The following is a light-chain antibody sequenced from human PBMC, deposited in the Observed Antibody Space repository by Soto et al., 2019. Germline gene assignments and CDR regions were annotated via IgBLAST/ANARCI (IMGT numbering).Light chain of an antibody. CDR2: DVS. V-gene: IGLV2-14*03. Sequence: QSALTQPASVSGSPGQSITISCAGTSSDVGANNYVSWYQQHPGKAPKLIIYDVSNRPSGISSRFSGSRSANTASLTIFGLQAEDEGDYYCSSYTVSNTGVFGGGTKLTVL. CDR1: SSDVGANNY. CDR3: SSYTVSNTGV. J-gene: IGLJ3*02.